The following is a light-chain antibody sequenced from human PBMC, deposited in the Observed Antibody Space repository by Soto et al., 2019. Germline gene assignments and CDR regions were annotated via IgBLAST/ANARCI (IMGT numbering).Light chain of an antibody. CDR1: QSVSSSY. CDR3: VQRSVWPWT. Sequence: EIVLTQSPGTLSLSPGERATLSCRASQSVSSSYLAWYQQKPGQAPRLLIYGASSRATGIPDRFSGSGSGTDFTLTISRLEPEDFAVYYCVQRSVWPWTVGQGTKVEVK. V-gene: IGKV3D-20*02. J-gene: IGKJ1*01. CDR2: GAS.